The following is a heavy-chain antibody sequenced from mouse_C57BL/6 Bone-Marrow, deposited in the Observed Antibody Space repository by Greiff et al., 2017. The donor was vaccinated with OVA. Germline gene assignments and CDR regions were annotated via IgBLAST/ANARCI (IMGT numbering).Heavy chain of an antibody. Sequence: EVQVVESGGGLVQPKGSLKLSCAASGFSFNTYAMNWVRQAPGKGLEWVARIRSKSNNYATYYADSVKDRFTISRDDSESMLYLQMNNLKTEDTAMYYCVRHNTTVKFLYWYFDVWGTGTTVTVSS. CDR1: GFSFNTYA. CDR3: VRHNTTVKFLYWYFDV. V-gene: IGHV10-1*01. D-gene: IGHD1-1*01. CDR2: IRSKSNNYAT. J-gene: IGHJ1*03.